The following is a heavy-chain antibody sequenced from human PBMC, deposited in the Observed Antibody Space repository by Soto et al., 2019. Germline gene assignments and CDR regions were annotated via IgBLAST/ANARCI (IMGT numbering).Heavy chain of an antibody. CDR1: GYTFTSYA. CDR2: INAGNGNT. V-gene: IGHV1-3*01. CDR3: ARGEVVVSENWFDP. Sequence: QVQLVQSGAEVKKPGASVKVSCKASGYTFTSYAMHWVRQAPGQRLEWMGWINAGNGNTKYSQKFQGRVTITRDTSESTAYMELSSLRSEDTAVYYCARGEVVVSENWFDPWGQGTLVTVSS. D-gene: IGHD3-22*01. J-gene: IGHJ5*02.